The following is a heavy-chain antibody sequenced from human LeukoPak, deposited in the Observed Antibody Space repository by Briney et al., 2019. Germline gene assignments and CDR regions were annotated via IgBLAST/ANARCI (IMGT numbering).Heavy chain of an antibody. V-gene: IGHV3-74*03. Sequence: PGGSLRLSCAASGFTFSSHWMHWVRQAPGKGLVCVSRINSDGTSTMYADSVKGRFTISRDNAKNTLYLQMNSLRVEDTAVYYCARDFGYCSGGSCRLDYWGQGTLVTVSS. CDR2: INSDGTST. CDR3: ARDFGYCSGGSCRLDY. J-gene: IGHJ4*02. CDR1: GFTFSSHW. D-gene: IGHD2-15*01.